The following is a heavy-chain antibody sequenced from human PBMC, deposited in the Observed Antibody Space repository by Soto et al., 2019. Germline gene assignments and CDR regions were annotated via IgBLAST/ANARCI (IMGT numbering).Heavy chain of an antibody. V-gene: IGHV5-51*01. CDR3: ARQDYMGGYSYGSYGMDV. Sequence: GESLKISCKGSGYSFTSYWIGWVRQMPGKGLEWMGIIYPGDSDTRYSPSFQGQVTISADKSISTAYLQWSSLKASDTAMYYCARQDYMGGYSYGSYGMDVWGQGTTVTVSS. CDR2: IYPGDSDT. J-gene: IGHJ6*02. CDR1: GYSFTSYW. D-gene: IGHD5-18*01.